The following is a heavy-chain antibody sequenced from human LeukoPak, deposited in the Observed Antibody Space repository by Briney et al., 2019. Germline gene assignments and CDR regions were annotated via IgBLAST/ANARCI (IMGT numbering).Heavy chain of an antibody. Sequence: GGSLRLSCAPSGFTFSSYDIHWVRQATGKGLEWVSGIGTAGEIYYPGSVKGRFTISRENAKNSLYLQMNSLRAGDTAVYYCARAAYSSTWYSRYFDLWGRDTLVTVSS. CDR3: ARAAYSSTWYSRYFDL. CDR1: GFTFSSYD. CDR2: IGTAGEI. V-gene: IGHV3-13*01. J-gene: IGHJ2*01. D-gene: IGHD6-13*01.